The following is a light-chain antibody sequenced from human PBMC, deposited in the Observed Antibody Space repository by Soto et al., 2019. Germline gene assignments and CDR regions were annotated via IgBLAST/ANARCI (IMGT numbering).Light chain of an antibody. CDR1: SSDVGGHNY. CDR3: TSYTSTSTYV. V-gene: IGLV2-14*01. CDR2: EVS. J-gene: IGLJ1*01. Sequence: QSVLTQPASVSGSPGQSITISCTGTSSDVGGHNYVSWYQLHPGKAPKLMIYEVSNRPSGVSNRFAGSKSGNTASLTISRLLAEDEADYYCTSYTSTSTYVFGSGTQLTVL.